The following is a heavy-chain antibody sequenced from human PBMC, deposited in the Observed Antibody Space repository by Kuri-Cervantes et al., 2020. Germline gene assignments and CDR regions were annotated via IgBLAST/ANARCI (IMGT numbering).Heavy chain of an antibody. V-gene: IGHV1-18*01. CDR1: GGTFSSYA. Sequence: ASVKVSCKASGGTFSSYAISWVRQAPGQGLEWMGWISAYNGNTNYAQKLQGRVTMTTDTSTSTAYMELRSLRSDDTAVYYCARLEIAAPYGMDVWGQGTTVTVSS. D-gene: IGHD6-13*01. CDR2: ISAYNGNT. J-gene: IGHJ6*02. CDR3: ARLEIAAPYGMDV.